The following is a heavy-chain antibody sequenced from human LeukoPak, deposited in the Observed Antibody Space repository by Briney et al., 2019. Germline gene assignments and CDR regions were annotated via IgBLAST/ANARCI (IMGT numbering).Heavy chain of an antibody. D-gene: IGHD6-19*01. V-gene: IGHV3-33*01. J-gene: IGHJ4*02. CDR3: ARGSGWYEGYFDY. CDR2: IWYDGSNK. Sequence: TGGSLRLSCAASGFTFRSHGMHWVRQAPGKGLEWVAFIWYDGSNKYYTDSVKGRSTISRDNSKNTLYLQMNSLRAEDTAVYYCARGSGWYEGYFDYWGQGTLVTVSS. CDR1: GFTFRSHG.